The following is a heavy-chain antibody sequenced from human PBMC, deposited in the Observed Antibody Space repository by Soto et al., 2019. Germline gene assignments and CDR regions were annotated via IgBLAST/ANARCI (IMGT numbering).Heavy chain of an antibody. CDR2: IYYSGST. J-gene: IGHJ4*02. CDR1: GGSISSGGYY. CDR3: ARVNTAMVIPIDY. D-gene: IGHD5-18*01. V-gene: IGHV4-31*03. Sequence: TLSLTCTVSGGSISSGGYYWSWIRQHPGKGLEWIGYIYYSGSTYYNPSLKSRVTISVDTSKNQFSLKLSSVTAADTAVYYCARVNTAMVIPIDYWGQGTLVTVSS.